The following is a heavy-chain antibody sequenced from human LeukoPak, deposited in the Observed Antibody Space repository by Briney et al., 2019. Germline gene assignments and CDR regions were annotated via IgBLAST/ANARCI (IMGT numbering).Heavy chain of an antibody. CDR1: GDSITSSY. D-gene: IGHD6-19*01. CDR3: ARDSRGAGPDFDY. J-gene: IGHJ4*02. CDR2: IHYSGTT. V-gene: IGHV4-59*01. Sequence: KPSETLSLTCTVSGDSITSSYWWAWIRQPPGKGLEWIGYIHYSGTTSYNRSLETRVTISIDTSRNQFSLRLSSVTAADTAVYYCARDSRGAGPDFDYWGQGTLVTVSS.